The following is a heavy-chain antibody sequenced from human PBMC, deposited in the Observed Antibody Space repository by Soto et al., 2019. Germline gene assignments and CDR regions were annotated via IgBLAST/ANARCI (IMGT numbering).Heavy chain of an antibody. V-gene: IGHV1-69*10. Sequence: ASVKVSCKASGGTFSSYAISWVGQAPGQGLEGVGGIIPILGIANYAQKFQGRVTIIADKSTSTGYMELSSLRSEDTAVYYCARDRSGSYNWFDPWGQGTLVTVSS. CDR3: ARDRSGSYNWFDP. J-gene: IGHJ5*02. D-gene: IGHD1-26*01. CDR2: IIPILGIA. CDR1: GGTFSSYA.